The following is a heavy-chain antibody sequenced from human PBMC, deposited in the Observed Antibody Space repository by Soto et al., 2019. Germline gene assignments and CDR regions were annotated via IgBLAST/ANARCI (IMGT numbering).Heavy chain of an antibody. D-gene: IGHD3-22*01. CDR3: ARGHYYDSSGYYSY. Sequence: GASVKVSCKASGYTFTGYYMHWVRQAPGQGLEWMGWINPNSGGTNYAQKFQGRVTMTRDTSISTAYMELSRLRSDDTAVYYCARGHYYDSSGYYSYWGQGTLVTVSS. J-gene: IGHJ4*02. V-gene: IGHV1-2*02. CDR1: GYTFTGYY. CDR2: INPNSGGT.